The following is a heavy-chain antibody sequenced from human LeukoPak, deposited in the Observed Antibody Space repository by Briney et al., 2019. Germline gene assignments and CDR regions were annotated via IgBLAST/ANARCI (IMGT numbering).Heavy chain of an antibody. CDR3: ATTGYCSGNSCYLNPIDH. CDR2: IYNSGST. J-gene: IGHJ4*02. CDR1: GYSISSYY. V-gene: IGHV4-59*01. Sequence: SETLSLTCSVSGYSISSYYWSWIRQPPGKGLEWIGYIYNSGSTNYNPSLKSRVTISVDTSKNQFSLKLSSVTAADTAVYYCATTGYCSGNSCYLNPIDHWGQGTLVTVSS. D-gene: IGHD2-15*01.